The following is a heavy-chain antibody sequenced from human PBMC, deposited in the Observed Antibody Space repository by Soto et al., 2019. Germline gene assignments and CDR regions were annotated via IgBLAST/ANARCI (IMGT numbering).Heavy chain of an antibody. Sequence: SGESLKLSCKGSGYNFAGYWIAWVRQMPGKGLELMGIIYPSDSDTRYRPSFQGQVTISADKSISSAYLQWSSLRASDTAMYYCARGGVSTRTFDYWGPGTPVTVYS. CDR1: GYNFAGYW. CDR3: ARGGVSTRTFDY. V-gene: IGHV5-51*01. CDR2: IYPSDSDT. J-gene: IGHJ4*02. D-gene: IGHD3-3*01.